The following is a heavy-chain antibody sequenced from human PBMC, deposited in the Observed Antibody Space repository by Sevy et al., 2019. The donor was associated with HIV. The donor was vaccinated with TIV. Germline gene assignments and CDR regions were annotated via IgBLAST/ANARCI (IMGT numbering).Heavy chain of an antibody. CDR2: ISWNSGSI. CDR1: GFTFDDYA. Sequence: GGSQRLSCAASGFTFDDYAMHWVRQAPGKGLEWVSGISWNSGSIGYADSVKGRFTISRDNAKNSLYLQMNSLRAEDTALYYCAKDGGSKDYYYGMDVWGQGTTVTVSS. D-gene: IGHD3-16*01. J-gene: IGHJ6*02. V-gene: IGHV3-9*01. CDR3: AKDGGSKDYYYGMDV.